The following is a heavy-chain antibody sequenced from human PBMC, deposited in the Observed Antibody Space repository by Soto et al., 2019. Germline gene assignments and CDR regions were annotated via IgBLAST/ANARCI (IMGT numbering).Heavy chain of an antibody. D-gene: IGHD4-17*01. J-gene: IGHJ2*01. CDR1: GFTFSRYG. CDR2: ISYDGSNT. CDR3: AKDVVTTVVTQTGRDL. Sequence: QVQLVESGGGVVQPGRSLRLSCAASGFTFSRYGMHWVRQAPPKGLEWVAVISYDGSNTYYADSVKGRFTLSRDHSKHTLYLQMNRLRAEDTAVYYCAKDVVTTVVTQTGRDLWGRGTLVTVSS. V-gene: IGHV3-30*18.